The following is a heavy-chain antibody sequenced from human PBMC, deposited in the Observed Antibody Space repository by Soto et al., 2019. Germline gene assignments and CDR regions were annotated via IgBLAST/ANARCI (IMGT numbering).Heavy chain of an antibody. CDR2: ISAYNGNT. D-gene: IGHD3-9*01. CDR1: GYTFTSYG. J-gene: IGHJ5*02. Sequence: GASVKVSCKASGYTFTSYGISWVRQAPGQGLEWMGWISAYNGNTNYAQKLQGRVTMTTDTSTSTAYMELRSLRSDDTAVYYCARDLYYDILTGYSLVSWFDPWGQGTLVTVS. CDR3: ARDLYYDILTGYSLVSWFDP. V-gene: IGHV1-18*01.